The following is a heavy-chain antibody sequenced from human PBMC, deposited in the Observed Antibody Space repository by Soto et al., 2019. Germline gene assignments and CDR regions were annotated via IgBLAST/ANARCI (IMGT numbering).Heavy chain of an antibody. CDR2: IKQDGSEK. Sequence: GGSLRLSCAASGFTFSSYWMSWVRQAPGKGLEWVANIKQDGSEKYYVDSVKGRFTISRDNAKNSLYLQMNSLRAEDTAVYYCAREEHLGHYYYYMGVWGKGTTVTVSS. D-gene: IGHD1-26*01. J-gene: IGHJ6*03. CDR3: AREEHLGHYYYYMGV. V-gene: IGHV3-7*01. CDR1: GFTFSSYW.